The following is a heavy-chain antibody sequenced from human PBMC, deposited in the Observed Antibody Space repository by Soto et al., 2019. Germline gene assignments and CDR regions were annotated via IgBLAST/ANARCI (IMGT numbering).Heavy chain of an antibody. J-gene: IGHJ6*03. CDR3: ARHGASGYPLTDYYYYMDV. V-gene: IGHV5-51*01. CDR2: IYPGDSDT. D-gene: IGHD3-3*01. Sequence: GESLKISCKGSGYSFTSYWIGWVRQMPGKGLEWMGIIYPGDSDTRYSPSFQGQVTISADKSISTAYLQWSSLKASDTAMYYCARHGASGYPLTDYYYYMDVWGKGTTVTVSS. CDR1: GYSFTSYW.